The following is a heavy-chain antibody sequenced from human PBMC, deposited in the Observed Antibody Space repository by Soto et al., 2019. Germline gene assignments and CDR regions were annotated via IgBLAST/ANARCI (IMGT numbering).Heavy chain of an antibody. CDR1: GGSVSSGSYY. Sequence: QVQLQESGPGLVKPSETLSLTCTVSGGSVSSGSYYWSWVRQPPGNGLEWMGYIYYSGSTNYNPSLKNLVTIAVDTPKNLFSLQLSSVTAADTSVYYCARDRASHGSGRTKWGQGTLVTVSS. J-gene: IGHJ4*01. V-gene: IGHV4-61*01. CDR2: IYYSGST. CDR3: ARDRASHGSGRTK. D-gene: IGHD3-10*01.